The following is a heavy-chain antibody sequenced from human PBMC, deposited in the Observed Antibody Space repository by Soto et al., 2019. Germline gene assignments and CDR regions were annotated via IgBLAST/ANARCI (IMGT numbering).Heavy chain of an antibody. J-gene: IGHJ5*02. CDR1: GFSFSDHW. V-gene: IGHV3-74*01. CDR2: IKNDGSST. D-gene: IGHD2-2*01. CDR3: ARDRADMVPDYHPMFDR. Sequence: GALRLSCTASGFSFSDHWMHWVRQAPGKGPVWVSRIKNDGSSTKYADFVKGRFTISRDNAKNTLYLQLNSQGGEDTGVYYCARDRADMVPDYHPMFDRWGKGALVTVSS.